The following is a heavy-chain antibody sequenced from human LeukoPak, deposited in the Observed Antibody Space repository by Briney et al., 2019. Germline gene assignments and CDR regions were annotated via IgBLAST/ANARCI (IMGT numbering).Heavy chain of an antibody. CDR3: AKDLVGSSSWIDY. Sequence: GGSLRLSCAASGFTFSSYGMHWVRQAPGKGLEWVAVIWYDGSNKYYADSVEGRFTISRDNSKNTLYLQMNSLRAEDTAVYYCAKDLVGSSSWIDYWGQGTLVTVSS. CDR1: GFTFSSYG. CDR2: IWYDGSNK. J-gene: IGHJ4*02. V-gene: IGHV3-33*06. D-gene: IGHD6-13*01.